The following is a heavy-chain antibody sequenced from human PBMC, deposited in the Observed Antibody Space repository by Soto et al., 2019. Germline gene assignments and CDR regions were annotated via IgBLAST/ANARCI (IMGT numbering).Heavy chain of an antibody. D-gene: IGHD2-2*02. CDR2: ITSSGGNA. V-gene: IGHV3-11*01. J-gene: IGHJ5*02. Sequence: GGSLILSCAASGFSFKDYYMTWMRQTPEKGLEWISTITSSGGNAYYAASVKGRVTISRDNAHNSLYLQMSGLRAEDTALYYCARDMYTNYANYFDLWGQGTLVTVSS. CDR3: ARDMYTNYANYFDL. CDR1: GFSFKDYY.